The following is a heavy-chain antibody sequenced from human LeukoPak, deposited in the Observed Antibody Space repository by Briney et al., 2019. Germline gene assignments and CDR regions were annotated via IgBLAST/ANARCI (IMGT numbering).Heavy chain of an antibody. V-gene: IGHV3-7*01. CDR2: IKKTGSET. J-gene: IGHJ4*02. CDR1: GFTFSHFW. CDR3: AREDGYCSGGNCYSYFDS. D-gene: IGHD2-15*01. Sequence: GGTLRLSCAASGFTFSHFWMSWVRQAPGKGLEWVAYIKKTGSETYYVDSVKGRFTITRDNTRNSLFLQMYSLRAEDTAVYFCAREDGYCSGGNCYSYFDSWGQGALVTVSS.